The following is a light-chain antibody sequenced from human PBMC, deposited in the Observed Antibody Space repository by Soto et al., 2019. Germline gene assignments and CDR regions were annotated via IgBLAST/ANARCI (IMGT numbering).Light chain of an antibody. CDR2: DAS. J-gene: IGKJ4*01. V-gene: IGKV3-11*01. CDR1: QSVSNY. Sequence: EIVLTQSPATLSLSPGERATLSCRASQSVSNYLAWYQQKPGQAPRLLIYDASNRATGIPARFCGSGSGTDFTLTISSLEPEDFTVYYCQQRSNWPRLTFGGGTKVEIK. CDR3: QQRSNWPRLT.